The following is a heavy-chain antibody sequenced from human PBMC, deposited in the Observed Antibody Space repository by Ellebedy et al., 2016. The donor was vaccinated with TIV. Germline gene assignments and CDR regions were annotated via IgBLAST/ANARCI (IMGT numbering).Heavy chain of an antibody. CDR3: ARRYFDY. Sequence: GESLKISXVASGFTFSDYWMSWVRQAPGKGLEWVANIKQDGSEKYYVDSVKGRFTISRDNAKNSLYLQMNSLRAEDTAVYYCARRYFDYWGQGTLVTVSS. CDR1: GFTFSDYW. V-gene: IGHV3-7*03. J-gene: IGHJ4*02. CDR2: IKQDGSEK.